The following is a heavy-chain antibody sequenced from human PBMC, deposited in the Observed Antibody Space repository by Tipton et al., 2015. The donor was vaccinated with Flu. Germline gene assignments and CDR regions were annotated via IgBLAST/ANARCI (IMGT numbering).Heavy chain of an antibody. CDR2: INHSGST. CDR1: GGSFSGYS. J-gene: IGHJ6*02. CDR3: ARAGHDYRGPGGMDV. D-gene: IGHD4-11*01. Sequence: TLSLTCAFYGGSFSGYSWSWIRQPPGKALEWIGEINHSGSTNYNPSLKSRVTISVDTSKNQFSLKLSSVTAADTAVSYCARAGHDYRGPGGMDVWGQGTTVTVSS. V-gene: IGHV4-34*01.